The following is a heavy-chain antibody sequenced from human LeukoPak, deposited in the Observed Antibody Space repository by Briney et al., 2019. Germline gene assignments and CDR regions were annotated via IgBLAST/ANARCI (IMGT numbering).Heavy chain of an antibody. V-gene: IGHV4-39*07. D-gene: IGHD6-19*01. CDR3: ASLGGGLAPRYYGMDV. Sequence: PSETLSLTFTVSGGSISSSSYYWGWIRQPPGKGLEWIGSIYYSGSTYYNPSLKSRVTISVDTSKNQFSLKLSSVTAADTAVYYCASLGGGLAPRYYGMDVWGQGTTVTVSS. CDR2: IYYSGST. CDR1: GGSISSSSYY. J-gene: IGHJ6*02.